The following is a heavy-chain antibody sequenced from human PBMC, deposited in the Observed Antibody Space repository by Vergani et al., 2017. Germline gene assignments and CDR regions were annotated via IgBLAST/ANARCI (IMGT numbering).Heavy chain of an antibody. V-gene: IGHV1-24*01. J-gene: IGHJ4*02. Sequence: VQLVQSGSEVRKPGASVKVSCQDSGYSLTELTIHWVRQAPGKGLEWMGGFDPEHGEVTFAHHIQGRVTMTEDRSTDTAYMELSSLRPEDTALYYCAIVTYYDDIRGFYLGYWGQGTLGTVSS. CDR3: AIVTYYDDIRGFYLGY. D-gene: IGHD3-22*01. CDR1: GYSLTELT. CDR2: FDPEHGEV.